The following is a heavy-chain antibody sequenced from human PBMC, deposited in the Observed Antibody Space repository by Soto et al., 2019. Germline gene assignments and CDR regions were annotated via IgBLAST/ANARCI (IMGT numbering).Heavy chain of an antibody. D-gene: IGHD2-8*01. CDR1: GFDFSSYS. V-gene: IGHV3-21*02. Sequence: EVQLVESGGGLVKPGGSLRLSCAASGFDFSSYSMNWVRQAPGKGLEWVSSITEDSSYIYYAHSLRGRFTISRDNAKESLYRQMNSRRAEDTAGYYCVRDGGWYCRSGYMEVWGEGATVTVSS. CDR2: ITEDSSYI. J-gene: IGHJ6*03. CDR3: VRDGGWYCRSGYMEV.